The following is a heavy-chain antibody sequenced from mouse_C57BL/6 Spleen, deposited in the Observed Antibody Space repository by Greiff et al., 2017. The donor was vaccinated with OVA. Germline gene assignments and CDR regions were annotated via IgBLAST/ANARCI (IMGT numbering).Heavy chain of an antibody. D-gene: IGHD1-1*01. CDR3: ARASYYYGSSYFDFLAY. CDR1: GFTFTDYY. CDR2: IRNKANGYTT. J-gene: IGHJ3*01. Sequence: EVKLVESGGGLVQPGGSLSLSCAASGFTFTDYYMSWVRQPPGKALEWLGFIRNKANGYTTEYSASVKGRFTISRDNSQSILYLQMNALRAEDSATYYGARASYYYGSSYFDFLAYWGQGTLVTVSA. V-gene: IGHV7-3*01.